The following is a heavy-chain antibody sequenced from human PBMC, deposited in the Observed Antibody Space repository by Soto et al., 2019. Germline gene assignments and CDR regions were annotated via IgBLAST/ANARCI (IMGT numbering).Heavy chain of an antibody. CDR1: GFTFSSYS. CDR3: AREGPRNYYGSGSYYSD. V-gene: IGHV3-21*01. CDR2: ISSSSSYI. Sequence: VQLVESGGGLVKPGGSLRLSCAASGFTFSSYSMNWVRQAPGKGLEWVSSISSSSSYIYYADSVKGRFTISRDNAKNSLYLQMNSLRAEDTAVYYCAREGPRNYYGSGSYYSDWGQGTLVTVSS. J-gene: IGHJ4*02. D-gene: IGHD3-10*01.